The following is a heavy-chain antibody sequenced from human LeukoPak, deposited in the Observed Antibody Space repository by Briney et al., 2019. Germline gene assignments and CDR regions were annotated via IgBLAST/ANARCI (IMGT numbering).Heavy chain of an antibody. CDR3: ARTTRITIFGVVNWFDP. Sequence: SETLSLTCAVYGGSFSGYYWSWIRQPPGKGLEWTGEINHSGSTNYNPSLKSRVTISVDTSKNQFSLKLSSVTAADTAVYYSARTTRITIFGVVNWFDPWGQGTLVTVSS. J-gene: IGHJ5*02. D-gene: IGHD3-3*01. V-gene: IGHV4-34*01. CDR1: GGSFSGYY. CDR2: INHSGST.